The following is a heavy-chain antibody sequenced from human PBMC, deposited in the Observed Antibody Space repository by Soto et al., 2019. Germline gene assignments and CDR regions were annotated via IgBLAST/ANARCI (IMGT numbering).Heavy chain of an antibody. J-gene: IGHJ6*02. CDR3: AGALENPYFYYGLNV. Sequence: PGGSLRLSCAASGFTFSSYAMSWVRLAPGKGLEWVAATTYDGGIKHYVDSVKGRFTISRDNSKNTLYLQMNSLRVEDTATYYCAGALENPYFYYGLNVWGQGTTVTVSS. CDR2: TTYDGGIK. CDR1: GFTFSSYA. D-gene: IGHD1-1*01. V-gene: IGHV3-30*03.